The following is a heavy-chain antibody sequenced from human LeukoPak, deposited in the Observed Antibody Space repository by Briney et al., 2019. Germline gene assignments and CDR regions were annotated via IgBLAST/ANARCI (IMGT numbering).Heavy chain of an antibody. CDR3: ARPRWTTVVTPNAGAFDI. J-gene: IGHJ3*02. CDR1: GYTFTSYW. CDR2: IYPGDSDT. Sequence: PGESLKISCKGSGYTFTSYWIGWVRQMPGKGLEWMGIIYPGDSDTRYSPSFQGQVTISADKSISTAYLQWSSLKASDTAMYYCARPRWTTVVTPNAGAFDIWGQGTMVTVSS. D-gene: IGHD4-23*01. V-gene: IGHV5-51*01.